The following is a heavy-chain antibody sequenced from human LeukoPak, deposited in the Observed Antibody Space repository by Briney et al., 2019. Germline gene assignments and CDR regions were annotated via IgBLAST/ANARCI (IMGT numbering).Heavy chain of an antibody. D-gene: IGHD6-13*01. Sequence: GGSLRLSCAASGFSVSSNYVSWVRQAPGKGLEWVSYITLSSSTIYYSDSVKGRFTISRDNAKNSLYLHMNSLRAEDTAVYYCAREPTYTSSWYTSCDYWGQGTLVTVSS. V-gene: IGHV3-48*01. CDR1: GFSVSSNY. CDR3: AREPTYTSSWYTSCDY. J-gene: IGHJ4*02. CDR2: ITLSSSTI.